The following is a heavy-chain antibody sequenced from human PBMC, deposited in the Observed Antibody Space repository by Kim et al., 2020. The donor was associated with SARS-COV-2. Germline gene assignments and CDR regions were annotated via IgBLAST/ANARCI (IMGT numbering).Heavy chain of an antibody. CDR1: GGTFSSYA. Sequence: SVKVSCKASGGTFSSYAISWVRQAPGQGLEWMGGIIPIFGTANYAQKFQGRVTITADESTSTAYMELSSLRSEDTAVYYCARDSPPNTIFGVVRGWFDPWGQGTLVTVSS. V-gene: IGHV1-69*13. J-gene: IGHJ5*02. D-gene: IGHD3-3*01. CDR2: IIPIFGTA. CDR3: ARDSPPNTIFGVVRGWFDP.